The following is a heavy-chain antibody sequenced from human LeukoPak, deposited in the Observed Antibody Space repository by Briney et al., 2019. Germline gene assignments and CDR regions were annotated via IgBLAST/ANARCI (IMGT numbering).Heavy chain of an antibody. CDR1: GGSISSGSYY. Sequence: SQTLSLTCTVSGGSISSGSYYWSWIRQPAGEGLEWIGRIYTSGSTNYNPSLKSRVTISVDTSKNQFSLKLSSVTAADTAVYYCARRGMATIAYWGQGTLVTVSS. CDR2: IYTSGST. V-gene: IGHV4-61*02. J-gene: IGHJ4*02. CDR3: ARRGMATIAY. D-gene: IGHD5-24*01.